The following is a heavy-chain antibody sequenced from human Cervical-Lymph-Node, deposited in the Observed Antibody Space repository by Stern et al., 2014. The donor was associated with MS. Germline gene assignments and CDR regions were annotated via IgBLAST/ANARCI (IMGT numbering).Heavy chain of an antibody. J-gene: IGHJ4*02. Sequence: EGQLVESGGGLVQPGGSLRLSCTASGFTFTNYAMSWVRQPPGKGLEWVSVISGGGGSTFYADSVKGGFTIPGDNSKSTPYLAMNSRRAEDTAVYFCARQRAGYKTDNEYWGQGPLVTVSS. CDR1: GFTFTNYA. CDR2: ISGGGGST. D-gene: IGHD5-24*01. V-gene: IGHV3-23*04. CDR3: ARQRAGYKTDNEY.